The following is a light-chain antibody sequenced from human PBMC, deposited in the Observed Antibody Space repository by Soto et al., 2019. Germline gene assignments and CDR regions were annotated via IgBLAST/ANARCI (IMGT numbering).Light chain of an antibody. CDR2: EVS. Sequence: QSALTQPASVSGCPGQSITISCTGTSSDVGSYNLVSWYQQHPGKAPKLMIYEVSKRPSGVSNRFSGSKSGNTASLTISGLQAEDEADYYCCSYAGSSTQVFGGGTKLTVL. V-gene: IGLV2-23*02. CDR1: SSDVGSYNL. J-gene: IGLJ3*02. CDR3: CSYAGSSTQV.